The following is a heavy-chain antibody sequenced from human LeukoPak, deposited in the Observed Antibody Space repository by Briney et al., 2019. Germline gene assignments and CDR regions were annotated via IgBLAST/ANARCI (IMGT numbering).Heavy chain of an antibody. CDR2: IYYTGST. J-gene: IGHJ4*02. D-gene: IGHD6-13*01. Sequence: SETLSLTCTVSGGSINSRSYYWNWIRQPPGKGLEWIGYIYYTGSTNYNPSLKSRVTMSVDTSKNQFSLNLKSVTPEDTAVYYCARNLIPEQLVLNFWGQGTQVTVSS. CDR1: GGSINSRSYY. CDR3: ARNLIPEQLVLNF. V-gene: IGHV4-61*01.